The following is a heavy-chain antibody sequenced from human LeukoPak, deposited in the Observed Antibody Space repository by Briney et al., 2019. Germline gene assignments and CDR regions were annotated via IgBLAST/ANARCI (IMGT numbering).Heavy chain of an antibody. V-gene: IGHV3-30*04. CDR3: AIKSSGWFLVPTLDY. CDR1: GFTFSSYA. J-gene: IGHJ4*02. D-gene: IGHD6-19*01. CDR2: ISYDRSKK. Sequence: GGSLRLSCAASGFTFSSYAMHWVRQAPGKGLEWVAVISYDRSKKYYVDSVKGRFTISRDNSKNTLYLQMNSLRAEDTAVYYCAIKSSGWFLVPTLDYWGQGTLVTVSS.